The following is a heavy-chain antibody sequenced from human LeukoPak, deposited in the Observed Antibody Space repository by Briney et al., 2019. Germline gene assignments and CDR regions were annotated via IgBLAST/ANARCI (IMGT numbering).Heavy chain of an antibody. V-gene: IGHV4-4*07. J-gene: IGHJ6*03. CDR3: ARSYGYGDYAPYYYYYMDV. Sequence: SETLSLTCTVSGGSISSYYWSWIRQPAGKGLEWIGRIYTSGSTNYNPSLKSRVTMSVDTSKNQFSLKLSSVTAADTAVYYCARSYGYGDYAPYYYYYMDVWGKGTTVTISS. CDR1: GGSISSYY. D-gene: IGHD4-17*01. CDR2: IYTSGST.